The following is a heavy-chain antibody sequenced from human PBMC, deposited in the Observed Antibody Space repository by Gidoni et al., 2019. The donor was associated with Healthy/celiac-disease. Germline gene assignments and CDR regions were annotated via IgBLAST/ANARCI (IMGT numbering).Heavy chain of an antibody. CDR3: ASPMYDFWRRGMDV. V-gene: IGHV1-8*01. CDR1: GSTFTSYD. Sequence: QVQLVQSGAEVKKPGASVKVSCKASGSTFTSYDINWVRQATGQGLEWMGWMNPNSGNTGYAQKFQGRVTMTRNTSISTAYMELSSLRSEDTAVYYCASPMYDFWRRGMDVWGQGTTVTVSS. D-gene: IGHD3-3*01. J-gene: IGHJ6*02. CDR2: MNPNSGNT.